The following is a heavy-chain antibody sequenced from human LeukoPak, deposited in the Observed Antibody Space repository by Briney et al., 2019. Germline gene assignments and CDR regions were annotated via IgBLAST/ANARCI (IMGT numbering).Heavy chain of an antibody. D-gene: IGHD3-22*01. J-gene: IGHJ3*02. CDR3: ARDYYDSSGPPVPDAFDI. CDR1: GYTFTSYY. CDR2: INPSGGST. V-gene: IGHV1-46*01. Sequence: GASVKVSCKASGYTFTSYYMHWVRQAPGQGLEWMGIINPSGGSTSYAQKFQGRVTMTRDMSTSTVYMELSSLRSEDTAVYYCARDYYDSSGPPVPDAFDIWGQGTMVTVSS.